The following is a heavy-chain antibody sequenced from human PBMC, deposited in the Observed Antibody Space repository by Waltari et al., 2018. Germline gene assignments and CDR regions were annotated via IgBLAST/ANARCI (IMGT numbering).Heavy chain of an antibody. CDR3: ARSGGAYCGGDCYSHAFDI. CDR2: IYPGDSDT. J-gene: IGHJ3*02. V-gene: IGHV5-51*01. D-gene: IGHD2-21*02. Sequence: EVQLVQSGAEVKKPGESLKISCKGSGYSFTSQWSGWVGQMPGKGLEWMGIIYPGDSDTRYSPSFQGQVTISADKSISTAYLQWSSLKASDTAMYYCARSGGAYCGGDCYSHAFDIWGQGTMVTVSS. CDR1: GYSFTSQW.